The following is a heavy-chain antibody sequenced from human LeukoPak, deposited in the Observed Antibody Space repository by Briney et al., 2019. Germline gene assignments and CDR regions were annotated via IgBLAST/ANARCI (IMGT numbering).Heavy chain of an antibody. CDR3: ARDANADYGDYYSDDAFDI. CDR2: IRFDGGQT. D-gene: IGHD4-17*01. J-gene: IGHJ3*02. Sequence: PGRSLRLSCTASGFTFSSFDMHWVRQAPGKGLEWVTLIRFDGGQTFYTDSVKGRFTISRDNSKNTLTLQMNSLRTEDTAVYYCARDANADYGDYYSDDAFDIWGQGTMVTVSS. CDR1: GFTFSSFD. V-gene: IGHV3-33*01.